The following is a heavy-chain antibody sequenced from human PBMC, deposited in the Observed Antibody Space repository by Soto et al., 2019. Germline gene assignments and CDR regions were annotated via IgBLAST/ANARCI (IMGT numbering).Heavy chain of an antibody. V-gene: IGHV2-26*01. CDR2: IFSDHER. J-gene: IGHJ6*02. CDR1: GFSLTTGKMG. Sequence: QVTLKESGPALVKPTETLTLTCTVSGFSLTTGKMGVSWIRQPPGKALEWLAHIFSDHERSYSTSLQGRLTISKDTSGSQVVLSMTNVEPVDTATYYCARMNVDSYQFYYAMDVWGQGTTVTVSS. CDR3: ARMNVDSYQFYYAMDV. D-gene: IGHD4-17*01.